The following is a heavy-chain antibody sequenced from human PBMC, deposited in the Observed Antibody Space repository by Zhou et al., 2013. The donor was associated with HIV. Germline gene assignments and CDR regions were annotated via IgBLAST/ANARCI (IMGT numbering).Heavy chain of an antibody. J-gene: IGHJ5*02. CDR1: GGTFSSYA. Sequence: QVQLVQSGAEVKKPGSSVKVSCKASGGTFSSYAISWVRQAPGQGLEWMGGIIPIFGTANYAQKFQGRVTITTDESTSTAYMELSSLRSEDTAVYYCARGPYCSSTSCYPNWFDPWGQGTLVTVSS. CDR3: ARGPYCSSTSCYPNWFDP. CDR2: IIPIFGTA. D-gene: IGHD2-2*01. V-gene: IGHV1-69*05.